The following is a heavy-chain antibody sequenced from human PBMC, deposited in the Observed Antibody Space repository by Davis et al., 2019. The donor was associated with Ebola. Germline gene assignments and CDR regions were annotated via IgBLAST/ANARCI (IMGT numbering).Heavy chain of an antibody. Sequence: AASVKVSCKASGYTFTSYDINWVRQATGQGLEWMGWMNPNSGNTGYAQKLQGRVTMTTDTSTSTAYMELRSLRSDDTAVYYCARGGGILLSGGKGWFDPWGQGTLVTVSS. D-gene: IGHD3-16*01. CDR3: ARGGGILLSGGKGWFDP. CDR1: GYTFTSYD. CDR2: MNPNSGNT. V-gene: IGHV1-8*01. J-gene: IGHJ5*02.